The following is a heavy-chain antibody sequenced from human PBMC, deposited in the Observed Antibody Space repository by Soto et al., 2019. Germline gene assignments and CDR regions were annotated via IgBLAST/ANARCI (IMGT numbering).Heavy chain of an antibody. J-gene: IGHJ6*02. D-gene: IGHD3-10*01. CDR2: ISPIFGTG. Sequence: GASVKVSCKATGGTFSSYAISWVRQAPGQGLEWMGGISPIFGTGSCTQMFQGRVTITADKTTRTAYMELSSLRSEDTAADYCAMTYSITKVRGTWGTYYGMDVWGQGTTVTVSS. CDR1: GGTFSSYA. CDR3: AMTYSITKVRGTWGTYYGMDV. V-gene: IGHV1-69*06.